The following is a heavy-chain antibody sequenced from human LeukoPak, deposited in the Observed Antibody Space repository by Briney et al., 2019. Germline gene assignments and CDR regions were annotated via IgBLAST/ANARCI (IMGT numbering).Heavy chain of an antibody. CDR3: AKNVGQLTYYDFWSGPQNYYYYYYMDV. J-gene: IGHJ6*03. CDR2: IRYDGSNK. D-gene: IGHD3-3*01. CDR1: GFTFSSYG. V-gene: IGHV3-30*02. Sequence: PGGSLRLSCAASGFTFSSYGMHWVRQAPGKGLEWVAFIRYDGSNKYYADSVKGRFTTSRDNSKNTLYLQMNSLRAEDTAVYYCAKNVGQLTYYDFWSGPQNYYYYYYMDVWGKGTTVTVSS.